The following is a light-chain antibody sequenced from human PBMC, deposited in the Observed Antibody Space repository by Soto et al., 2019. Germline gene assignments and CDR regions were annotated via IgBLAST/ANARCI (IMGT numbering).Light chain of an antibody. V-gene: IGKV3-20*01. CDR3: QQYGSSPRT. CDR1: ERIYSAY. J-gene: IGKJ1*01. CDR2: GTS. Sequence: VLTQSPGTLSLSRGERATLSCRASERIYSAYLGWYQQKPGQAPRLLIYGTSSRATGIPDRFSGSGSGTDFTLTIRRLEPDDFAVYYCQQYGSSPRTFGQGTKVDIK.